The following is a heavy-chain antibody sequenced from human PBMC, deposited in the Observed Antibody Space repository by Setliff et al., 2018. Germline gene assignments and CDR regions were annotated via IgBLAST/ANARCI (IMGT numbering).Heavy chain of an antibody. Sequence: PSETLSLTCAVSGASIRQTSYFWTWVRQPAGKGLEWIGHIYITGNPNVNPSLKSRVAMSLDNSGNQFSLKLSSVTAADTARYYCARHVFNRGTYPRSCDSWGQGTLVTVSS. D-gene: IGHD3-16*01. CDR1: GASIRQTSYF. V-gene: IGHV4-61*09. CDR2: IYITGNP. J-gene: IGHJ4*02. CDR3: ARHVFNRGTYPRSCDS.